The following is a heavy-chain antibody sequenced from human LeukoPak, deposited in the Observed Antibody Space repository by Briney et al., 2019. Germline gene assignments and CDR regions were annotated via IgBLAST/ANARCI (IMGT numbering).Heavy chain of an antibody. V-gene: IGHV3-23*01. CDR2: ISGSGCDT. D-gene: IGHD6-19*01. J-gene: IGHJ4*02. Sequence: GGSLRLSCAASGFTFSNYAIYWVRQAAGKGLEWVSGISGSGCDTYFAASVKGRFTISRDHSKNTVFLQMDSLRAEDTAVYYCAKTTAGNSSGRYPGWPVDYWGQGTLVTVSS. CDR3: AKTTAGNSSGRYPGWPVDY. CDR1: GFTFSNYA.